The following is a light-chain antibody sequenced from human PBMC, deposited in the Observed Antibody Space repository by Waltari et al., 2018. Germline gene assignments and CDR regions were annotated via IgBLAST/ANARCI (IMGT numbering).Light chain of an antibody. Sequence: DIQLNQSPTTLSASIGDRVTITCRASQRIGDWLAWYQQKPGKAPKLLVQRAATLENGVPSRFSGRESGTEFTLTINNLQPDDFATYFCHQYLSSSTFGAGTTVDFK. CDR3: HQYLSSST. J-gene: IGKJ3*01. CDR2: RAA. CDR1: QRIGDW. V-gene: IGKV1-5*03.